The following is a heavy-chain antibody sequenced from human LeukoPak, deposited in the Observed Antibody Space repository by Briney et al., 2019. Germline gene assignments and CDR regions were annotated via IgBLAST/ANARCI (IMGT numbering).Heavy chain of an antibody. Sequence: PGGSLRLSCAASGFTFSSYGMHWVRQAPGKGLEWVAVISYDGSNKYYADSVKGRFTISRDNSKNTLYLQMNSLRAEDTAVYYCARDLHCSGGSCYSGLHYWGQGTLVTVSS. CDR3: ARDLHCSGGSCYSGLHY. D-gene: IGHD2-15*01. J-gene: IGHJ4*02. CDR1: GFTFSSYG. V-gene: IGHV3-30*03. CDR2: ISYDGSNK.